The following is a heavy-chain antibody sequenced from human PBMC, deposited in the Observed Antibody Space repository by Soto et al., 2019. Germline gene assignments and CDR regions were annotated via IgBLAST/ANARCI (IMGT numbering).Heavy chain of an antibody. CDR3: AREELAAYFEN. V-gene: IGHV3-15*05. Sequence: GGSLRLSCAASGFTFSNAWMSWVRQAPGKGLEWVGRIKSKTDGGTTDYAAPVKGSFTISRDTSKNTMYLQMSSLRDDDTAFFYCAREELAAYFENWGHGTLVTVSS. CDR1: GFTFSNAW. J-gene: IGHJ4*01. CDR2: IKSKTDGGTT. D-gene: IGHD1-7*01.